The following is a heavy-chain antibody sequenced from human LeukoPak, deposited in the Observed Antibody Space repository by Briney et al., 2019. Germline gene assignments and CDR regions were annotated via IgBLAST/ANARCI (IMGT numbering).Heavy chain of an antibody. CDR1: GYTFTDYY. J-gene: IGHJ4*02. CDR2: INPNDGDT. Sequence: ASVKVSCKASGYTFTDYYMHWVRQAPGQGFEWMGWINPNDGDTNYAQKFQGRVTMTRDTSISTAHMEVSRLRSDDTAVYYCARANFLYCSSSSCLFDYWGQGTLVTVSS. V-gene: IGHV1-2*02. CDR3: ARANFLYCSSSSCLFDY. D-gene: IGHD2-2*01.